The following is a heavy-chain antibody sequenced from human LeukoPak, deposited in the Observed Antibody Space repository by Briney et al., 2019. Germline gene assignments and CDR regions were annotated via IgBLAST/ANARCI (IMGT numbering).Heavy chain of an antibody. Sequence: GGSLRLSCAASGFTFSNAWMSWVRQAPGKGLEWVGRIKSKTDGGTTDYAAPVKGSFTISRDDSKNTLYLQMNSLKTEDTAVYYCTTDGSIVVVTALDAFDIWGQGTMVTVSS. V-gene: IGHV3-15*01. CDR3: TTDGSIVVVTALDAFDI. J-gene: IGHJ3*02. CDR1: GFTFSNAW. D-gene: IGHD2-21*02. CDR2: IKSKTDGGTT.